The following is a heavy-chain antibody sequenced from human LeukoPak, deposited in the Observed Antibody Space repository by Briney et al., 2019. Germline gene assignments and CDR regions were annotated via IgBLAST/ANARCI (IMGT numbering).Heavy chain of an antibody. V-gene: IGHV4-61*02. J-gene: IGHJ3*02. Sequence: PSETLSLTCTVSGGSISSDSFYWIWIPQPAGKGLEGIGRIYTSESTYYNSSLKSRVTISVGTSKNQFSLKMSSATAADTAVYSCARGRGGHWTLQTDAFDIWGQGTMVTVSS. CDR1: GGSISSDSFY. CDR2: IYTSEST. D-gene: IGHD3/OR15-3a*01. CDR3: ARGRGGHWTLQTDAFDI.